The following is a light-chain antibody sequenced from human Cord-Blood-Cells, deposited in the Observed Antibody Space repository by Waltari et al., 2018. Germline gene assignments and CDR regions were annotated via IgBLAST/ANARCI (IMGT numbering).Light chain of an antibody. J-gene: IGKJ3*01. CDR2: WAS. CDR3: QQYYSTPRT. V-gene: IGKV4-1*01. Sequence: DIVMTQSPDSLAVSLGERATINCKSSQSVLYSSNNTNYLAWYQQKPGQPPKLLIYWASTRESGVPDRCSGSGSGTDFTLTISSLQAEDVAVYYCQQYYSTPRTFGPGTKVDIK. CDR1: QSVLYSSNNTNY.